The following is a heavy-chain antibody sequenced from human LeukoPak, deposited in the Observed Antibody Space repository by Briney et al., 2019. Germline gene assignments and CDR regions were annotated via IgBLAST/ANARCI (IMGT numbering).Heavy chain of an antibody. CDR3: ATGDGGYAPVYFDY. CDR2: FDPEDGET. D-gene: IGHD5-12*01. Sequence: ASVKVSCKVSGYTLTELSMHWVRQAPGKGLEWMGGFDPEDGETIYAQKFQGRVTMTEDTSTDTAYMELSSLRSEDTAVYYCATGDGGYAPVYFDYWGQGTLATVSS. J-gene: IGHJ4*02. V-gene: IGHV1-24*01. CDR1: GYTLTELS.